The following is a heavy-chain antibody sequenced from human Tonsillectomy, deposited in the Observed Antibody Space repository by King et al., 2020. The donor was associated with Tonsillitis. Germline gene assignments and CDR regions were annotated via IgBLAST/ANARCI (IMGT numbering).Heavy chain of an antibody. CDR2: ISSSSSYI. J-gene: IGHJ4*02. D-gene: IGHD3-3*01. Sequence: QLVQSGGGLVKPGGSLRLSCAASGFTFSSYSMNWVRQAPGKGLEWVSSISSSSSYIYYADSVKGRFTISRDNAKNSLYLQMNSLRAEDTAVYYCARDGGFVEWLSPYYFDYWGQGTLVTVSS. CDR1: GFTFSSYS. V-gene: IGHV3-21*01. CDR3: ARDGGFVEWLSPYYFDY.